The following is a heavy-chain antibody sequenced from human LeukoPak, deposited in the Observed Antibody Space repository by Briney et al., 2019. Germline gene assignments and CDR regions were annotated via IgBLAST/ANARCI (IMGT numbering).Heavy chain of an antibody. J-gene: IGHJ4*02. CDR1: GGSISSYY. Sequence: SETLSLTCTVSGGSISSYYWSWIRQPAGKGLEWIGRIYTSGNTNYNSSLQSRVNMSVDTSKNQFSLKLSSVTAADTAVYYCARDPASSYSSGWSTFDYWGQGTLVTVSS. CDR2: IYTSGNT. CDR3: ARDPASSYSSGWSTFDY. D-gene: IGHD6-19*01. V-gene: IGHV4-4*07.